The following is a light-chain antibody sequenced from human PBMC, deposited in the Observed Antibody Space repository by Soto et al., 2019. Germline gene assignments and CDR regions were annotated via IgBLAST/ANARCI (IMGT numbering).Light chain of an antibody. Sequence: IVLTQSPGTLSLSPWERATLSCRASQSVFNNHIGWYQQKPGQAPRRLIFGASFRATGIPDRFSGSGSGTDFTLTISRLEPEDFAVYYCQQRSNWPPETFGQGTKVDIK. J-gene: IGKJ1*01. CDR2: GAS. CDR3: QQRSNWPPET. CDR1: QSVFNNH. V-gene: IGKV3D-20*02.